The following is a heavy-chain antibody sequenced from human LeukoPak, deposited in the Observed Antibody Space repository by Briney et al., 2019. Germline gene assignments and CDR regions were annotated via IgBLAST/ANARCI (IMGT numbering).Heavy chain of an antibody. CDR2: ISISGNTM. J-gene: IGHJ4*02. CDR1: GFTFSDYY. V-gene: IGHV3-11*01. CDR3: ARDINSGHDWSLDQ. D-gene: IGHD3-9*01. Sequence: NSGGSLRLSCAAAGFTFSDYYMSWIRQAPGKGLEWVSYISISGNTMYEDSVKGRFTISRDNAKNSLYLQMNSLRAEDTAVYYCARDINSGHDWSLDQCGQGTLVTVSS.